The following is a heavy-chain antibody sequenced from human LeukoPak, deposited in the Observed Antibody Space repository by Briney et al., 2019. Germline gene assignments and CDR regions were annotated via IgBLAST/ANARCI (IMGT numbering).Heavy chain of an antibody. CDR1: GFTFSSYG. J-gene: IGHJ6*02. V-gene: IGHV3-30*03. CDR3: AMGGYYYYGMDV. Sequence: GSLRLSCAASGFTFSSYGMHWVRQAPGKGLEWVAVISYDGSNKYYADSVKGRFTTSRDNSKNTLYLQMNSLRAEDTAVYYCAMGGYYYYGMDVWGQGTTVTVSS. CDR2: ISYDGSNK.